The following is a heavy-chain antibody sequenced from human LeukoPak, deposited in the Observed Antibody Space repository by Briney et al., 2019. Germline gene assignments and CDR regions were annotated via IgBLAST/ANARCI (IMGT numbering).Heavy chain of an antibody. CDR3: ARNDYFRFDY. Sequence: GGSLRLSCEASGFTFISYGMSWVRQAPGKGLEWVANIKHDGSDKYYLDSAKGRFTISRNNAKNSLYLQMNSLRDEDTAVYYCARNDYFRFDYWGHGTLVTVSS. CDR1: GFTFISYG. V-gene: IGHV3-7*01. CDR2: IKHDGSDK. J-gene: IGHJ4*01. D-gene: IGHD3-16*01.